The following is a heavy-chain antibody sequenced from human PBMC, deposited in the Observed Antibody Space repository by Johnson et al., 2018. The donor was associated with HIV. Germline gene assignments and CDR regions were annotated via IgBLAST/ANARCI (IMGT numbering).Heavy chain of an antibody. CDR1: GFTFSSYD. Sequence: VQLVESGGGLVQPGGSLRLSCAASGFTFSSYDMHWVRQATGQGLEWVSTIGPAGDTYYPDSVKRRFTISRENPKNSLYLQMNTLRAGDTAVYYCARDVGYDSSGYKGAFDIWGQGTMVTVSS. CDR2: IGPAGDT. J-gene: IGHJ3*02. CDR3: ARDVGYDSSGYKGAFDI. V-gene: IGHV3-13*01. D-gene: IGHD3-22*01.